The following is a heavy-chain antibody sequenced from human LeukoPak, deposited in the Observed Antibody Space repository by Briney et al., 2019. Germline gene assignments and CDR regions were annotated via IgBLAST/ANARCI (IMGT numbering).Heavy chain of an antibody. Sequence: GESLKISCQGSGYKFTRYWVAWVRQMPGKGLEWMGIIYPGDSDTRYSPSFQGQVTISADKSISTAYLQWSSLKASDTAMYYCASHYGSGSYYMDYWGQGTLVTVSS. CDR3: ASHYGSGSYYMDY. CDR2: IYPGDSDT. J-gene: IGHJ4*02. D-gene: IGHD3-10*01. CDR1: GYKFTRYW. V-gene: IGHV5-51*01.